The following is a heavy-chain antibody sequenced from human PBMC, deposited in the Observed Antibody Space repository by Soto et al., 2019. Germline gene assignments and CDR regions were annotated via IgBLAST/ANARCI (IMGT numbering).Heavy chain of an antibody. CDR1: GAPISSTYW. CDR3: ATLPPRIVGVMTDLPT. Sequence: QLRESGPGLVKPSGTLSLTCFVSGAPISSTYWWSWVRQTPGKRLEWIGQIYHTGTTSYNPSLKNRVTISLDKSNNQFSLRLTSMTAADTAVYYCATLPPRIVGVMTDLPTWGQGTLVTVSS. D-gene: IGHD2-15*01. CDR2: IYHTGTT. V-gene: IGHV4-4*02. J-gene: IGHJ5*02.